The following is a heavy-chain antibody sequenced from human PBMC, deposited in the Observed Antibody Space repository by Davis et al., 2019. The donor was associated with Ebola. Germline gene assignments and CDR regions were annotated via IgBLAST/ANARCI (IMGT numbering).Heavy chain of an antibody. V-gene: IGHV4-61*01. Sequence: PSETLSLTCTVSGGSVTSGSSYWSWIRLPPGKGLEWIGYSHYSVSSDYNPSLKSRVTISLHTSKNQFSLKLSSVTAADTAVYYCARGRAEWELVPWYFDYWGQGTLVTVSS. J-gene: IGHJ4*02. CDR3: ARGRAEWELVPWYFDY. CDR2: SHYSVSS. D-gene: IGHD1-26*01. CDR1: GGSVTSGSSY.